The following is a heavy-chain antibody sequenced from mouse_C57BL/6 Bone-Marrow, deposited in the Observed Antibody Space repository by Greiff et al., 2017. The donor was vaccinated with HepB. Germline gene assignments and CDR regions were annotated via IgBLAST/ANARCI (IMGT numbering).Heavy chain of an antibody. CDR1: GFTFSNYW. V-gene: IGHV6-3*01. D-gene: IGHD2-2*01. CDR3: TGSSMVPYYFDY. J-gene: IGHJ2*01. Sequence: EVKLVESGGGLVQPGGSMKLSCVASGFTFSNYWMNWVRQSPEKGLEWVAQIRLKSDNYATHYAESVKGRFTISRDDSKSSVYLQMNNLRAEDTGIYYCTGSSMVPYYFDYWGQGTTLTVSS. CDR2: IRLKSDNYAT.